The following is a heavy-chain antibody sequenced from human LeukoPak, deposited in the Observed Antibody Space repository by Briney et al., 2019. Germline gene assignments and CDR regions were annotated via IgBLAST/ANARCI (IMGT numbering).Heavy chain of an antibody. J-gene: IGHJ3*02. CDR3: ARHRIAAADDAFEI. CDR2: IYSSGST. D-gene: IGHD6-13*01. V-gene: IGHV4-39*01. CDR1: GGSISSSSYY. Sequence: SETLSLTCTVSGGSISSSSYYWGWIRQPPGKGLEWIWTIYSSGSTYYNPSLKSRVTISVDTSKNLFSLNLSSVTAADTAIYYCARHRIAAADDAFEIWGQGTMVTVSS.